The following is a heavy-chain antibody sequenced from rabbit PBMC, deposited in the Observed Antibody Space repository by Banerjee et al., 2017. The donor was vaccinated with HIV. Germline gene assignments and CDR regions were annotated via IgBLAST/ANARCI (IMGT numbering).Heavy chain of an antibody. V-gene: IGHV1S43*01. Sequence: QEQLEESGGDLVKPEGSLTLTCTASGFSFSNGYVICWVRQAPGKGLEWIGCIYTGSGATYYASWVNGRFTISRSTSLNTVDLKMTSLTAADTATYFCARDLTGVIGWNFDLWGQGTLVTVS. CDR2: IYTGSGAT. J-gene: IGHJ4*01. D-gene: IGHD1-1*01. CDR3: ARDLTGVIGWNFDL. CDR1: GFSFSNGYV.